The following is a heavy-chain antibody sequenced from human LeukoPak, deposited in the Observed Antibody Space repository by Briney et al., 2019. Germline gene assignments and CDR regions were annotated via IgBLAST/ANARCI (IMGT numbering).Heavy chain of an antibody. CDR2: IRTGGDST. CDR1: GITFRSAW. V-gene: IGHV3-23*01. CDR3: AKPRPGGSTEPFDS. J-gene: IGHJ4*02. Sequence: GGSLRLSCEASGITFRSAWMSWVRQAPGKWLEWVSAIRTGGDSTYYADSVKGRFTISRDNSKNTLYLQMNSLRAEDTAVYYCAKPRPGGSTEPFDSWGQGTLVTVSS. D-gene: IGHD1-26*01.